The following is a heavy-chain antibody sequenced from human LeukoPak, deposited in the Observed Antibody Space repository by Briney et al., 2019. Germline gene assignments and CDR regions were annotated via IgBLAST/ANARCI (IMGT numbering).Heavy chain of an antibody. CDR2: ISACNGNT. CDR1: GYTFTSYG. D-gene: IGHD3-22*01. V-gene: IGHV1-18*01. Sequence: ASVKVSCKASGYTFTSYGISWVRQAPGQGLEWMGWISACNGNTNYAQKLQGRVTMTTDTSTSTAYMELRSLRSDDTAVYYCAREEYYYDSSGYYRALDYWGQGTLVTVSS. CDR3: AREEYYYDSSGYYRALDY. J-gene: IGHJ4*02.